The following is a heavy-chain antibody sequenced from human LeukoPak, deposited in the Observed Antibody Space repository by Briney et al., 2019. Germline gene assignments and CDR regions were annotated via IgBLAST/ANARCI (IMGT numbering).Heavy chain of an antibody. CDR1: GFTFSSYW. J-gene: IGHJ4*02. CDR2: VNSDGSST. CDR3: ARGWTQYSSGRYGLDY. D-gene: IGHD6-19*01. Sequence: GGSLRLSCAASGFTFSSYWMHWVRQAPGKGLVWVSRVNSDGSSTTYADSVKGRFTISRDNAKNTLYLQMNSLRAEDTAVYYCARGWTQYSSGRYGLDYWGQGTLVTVSS. V-gene: IGHV3-74*01.